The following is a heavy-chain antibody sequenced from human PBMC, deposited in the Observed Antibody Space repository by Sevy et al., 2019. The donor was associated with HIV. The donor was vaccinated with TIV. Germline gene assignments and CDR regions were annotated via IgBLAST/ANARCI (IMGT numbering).Heavy chain of an antibody. D-gene: IGHD3-16*01. CDR1: SGSISSGGYY. CDR3: ATEGVWFDP. V-gene: IGHV4-61*02. CDR2: MDTSGSI. Sequence: SETLSLTCTVSSGSISSGGYYWSWIRQPAGKGLEWIGRMDTSGSINYNPSLNIRVTISIDTSKNQFSLKLNSVTAADTAVYYCATEGVWFDPWGQGTLVTVSS. J-gene: IGHJ5*02.